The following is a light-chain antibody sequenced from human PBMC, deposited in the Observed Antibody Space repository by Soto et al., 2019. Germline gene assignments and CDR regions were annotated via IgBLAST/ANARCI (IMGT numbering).Light chain of an antibody. CDR3: QHYGNSPIT. J-gene: IGKJ5*01. V-gene: IGKV3-20*01. CDR1: QSVSSNY. Sequence: EIVLTQSPGTLSLSPGERATLSCRASQSVSSNYLAWYQQTPGHAPRLLIYGASSRATGLPDRFSGSGSGTDFSLTISRLEPEDFAVYYCQHYGNSPITFGQGTRLEIK. CDR2: GAS.